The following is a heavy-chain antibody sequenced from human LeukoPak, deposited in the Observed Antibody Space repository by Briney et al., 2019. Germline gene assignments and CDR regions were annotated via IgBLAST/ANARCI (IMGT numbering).Heavy chain of an antibody. CDR3: ARVYYSNCYDYWYFDL. CDR2: IYYSGST. V-gene: IGHV4-59*01. J-gene: IGHJ2*01. Sequence: SETLSLTCTVSGGSIRSYYWSWIRQPPGKGLEWIGYIYYSGSTNYNPSLKSRVTISVDTSKNQFSLKLSSVTAADTAVYYCARVYYSNCYDYWYFDLWGRGTPVTVSS. D-gene: IGHD6-25*01. CDR1: GGSIRSYY.